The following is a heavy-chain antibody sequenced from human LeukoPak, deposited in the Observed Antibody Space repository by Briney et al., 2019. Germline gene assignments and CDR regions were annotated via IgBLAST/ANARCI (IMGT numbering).Heavy chain of an antibody. Sequence: GASVKVSCKASGYTFTGYYMHWVRQAPGQGLEWMGWINPNSGGTNYAQKFQGRVTMTRDTSISTAYMELSRLRSDDTAVYYCARSGSPGGTWYMDVWGKGTTVTVSS. J-gene: IGHJ6*03. CDR3: ARSGSPGGTWYMDV. D-gene: IGHD3-16*01. V-gene: IGHV1-2*02. CDR1: GYTFTGYY. CDR2: INPNSGGT.